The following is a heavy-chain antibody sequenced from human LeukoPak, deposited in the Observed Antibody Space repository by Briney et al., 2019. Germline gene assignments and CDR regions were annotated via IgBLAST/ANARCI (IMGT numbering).Heavy chain of an antibody. Sequence: SETLSLTCAVSGGSISSSNWWSWVRQPPGKGLEWIGEIYHSGSTNYNPSLKSRVTISVDKSKNQFSLKLSSVTAADTAVYYCARENTMIVVWSGVGYYYMDVWGKGTTVTVSS. CDR2: IYHSGST. CDR3: ARENTMIVVWSGVGYYYMDV. V-gene: IGHV4-4*02. J-gene: IGHJ6*03. CDR1: GGSISSSNW. D-gene: IGHD3-22*01.